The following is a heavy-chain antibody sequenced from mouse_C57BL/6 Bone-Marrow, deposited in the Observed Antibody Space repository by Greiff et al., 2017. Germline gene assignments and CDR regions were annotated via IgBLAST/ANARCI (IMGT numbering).Heavy chain of an antibody. CDR1: GFSFNTYA. Sequence: EVKLVESGGGLVQPKGSLKLSCAASGFSFNTYAMNWVRQAPGKGLEWVARIRSKSNNYATYYADSVKDRFTISRDDSESMLYLQMNNLTTEDTAMYYCVRHLYYGNWGFACWGQGTLVTVSA. CDR3: VRHLYYGNWGFAC. CDR2: IRSKSNNYAT. V-gene: IGHV10-1*01. D-gene: IGHD2-1*01. J-gene: IGHJ3*01.